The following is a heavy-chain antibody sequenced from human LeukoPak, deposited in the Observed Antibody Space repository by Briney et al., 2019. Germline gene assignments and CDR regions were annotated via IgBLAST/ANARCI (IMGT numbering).Heavy chain of an antibody. D-gene: IGHD6-13*01. V-gene: IGHV3-11*04. CDR3: ARNGILGIAAAVDV. CDR2: ISSSGSTI. J-gene: IGHJ6*04. CDR1: GFTFSDYY. Sequence: PGGSLRLSCAACGFTFSDYYMSWIRQAPGKGLEWVSYISSSGSTIYYAVSVKGRFTISRDNAKNSVYLQMNSLRAEDTAVYYCARNGILGIAAAVDVWGKGTTVTVSS.